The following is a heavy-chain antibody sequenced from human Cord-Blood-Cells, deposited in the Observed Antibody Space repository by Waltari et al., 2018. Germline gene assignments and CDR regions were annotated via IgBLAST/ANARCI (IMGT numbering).Heavy chain of an antibody. V-gene: IGHV3-15*01. CDR2: IKGKTDGGTT. Sequence: EVQLVESGGGLVKPGGSLRLSCAASGFTFSNAWMSWVRQAPGKGTEWVGRIKGKTDGGTTDYAAPVKGRFTISRDDSKNTLYLQMNSLKTEDTAVYYCTTVAYYDFWSGYYDAFDIWGQGTMVTVSS. D-gene: IGHD3-3*01. CDR3: TTVAYYDFWSGYYDAFDI. J-gene: IGHJ3*02. CDR1: GFTFSNAW.